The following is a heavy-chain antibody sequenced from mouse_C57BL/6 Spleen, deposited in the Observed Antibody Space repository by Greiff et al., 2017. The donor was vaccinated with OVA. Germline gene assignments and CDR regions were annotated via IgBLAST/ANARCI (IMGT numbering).Heavy chain of an antibody. CDR1: GYTFTDYY. CDR2: INPNNGGT. J-gene: IGHJ3*01. CDR3: ARSGYSNHGGFAY. Sequence: VQLQQSGPELVKPGASVKISCKASGYTFTDYYMNWVKQSHGKSLEWIGDINPNNGGTSYNQKFKGKATLTVDKSSSTAYMELRSLTSEDSAVYYCARSGYSNHGGFAYWGQGTLVTVSA. D-gene: IGHD2-5*01. V-gene: IGHV1-26*01.